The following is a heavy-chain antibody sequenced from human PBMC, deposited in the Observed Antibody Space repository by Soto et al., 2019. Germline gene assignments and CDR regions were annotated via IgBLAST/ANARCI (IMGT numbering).Heavy chain of an antibody. V-gene: IGHV1-69*12. D-gene: IGHD6-13*01. CDR1: GGTFSTYA. CDR2: IIPVFGTA. J-gene: IGHJ5*02. CDR3: ARAWYSSSWYGHNWFDP. Sequence: QVQLVQSGAEVKKPGSSVKVSCKASGGTFSTYAISWVRQAPGQGLEWMGGIIPVFGTANYAQKFQGRVTITANEHTSTAYMELSSLRSEDTAVYYCARAWYSSSWYGHNWFDPWGQGTLVTVSS.